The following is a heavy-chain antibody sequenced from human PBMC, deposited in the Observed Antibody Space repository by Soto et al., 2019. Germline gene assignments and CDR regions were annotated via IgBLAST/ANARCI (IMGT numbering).Heavy chain of an antibody. CDR3: AKDLDFPYYFDY. CDR2: ISYDGSNK. J-gene: IGHJ4*02. D-gene: IGHD3-3*01. CDR1: GFTFSSYG. V-gene: IGHV3-30*18. Sequence: QVQLVESGGGVVQPGRSLRLSCAASGFTFSSYGMHWVRQAPGKGLEWVAVISYDGSNKFYADSVKGRFTISRDNSKNTLYLQMNSLRAEDTVVYYCAKDLDFPYYFDYWGQGTLVTVSS.